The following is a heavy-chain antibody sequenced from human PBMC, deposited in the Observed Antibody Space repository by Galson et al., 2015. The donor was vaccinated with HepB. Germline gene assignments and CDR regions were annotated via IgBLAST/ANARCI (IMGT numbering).Heavy chain of an antibody. D-gene: IGHD3-3*01. Sequence: SLRLSCAASGFTFSDYYMSWIRQSPGKGLEWLAYISGNTIYTFYADSVKGRFTISRDNAKNTLYLQMSSLRVDDTALYYCAREVVPNSDFWNTNSGDRYFDPWGQGVRVTVSS. CDR2: ISGNTIYT. J-gene: IGHJ5*02. V-gene: IGHV3-11*06. CDR3: AREVVPNSDFWNTNSGDRYFDP. CDR1: GFTFSDYY.